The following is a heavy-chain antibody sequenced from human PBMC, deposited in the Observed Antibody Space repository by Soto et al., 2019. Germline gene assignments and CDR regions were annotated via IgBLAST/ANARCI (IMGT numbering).Heavy chain of an antibody. J-gene: IGHJ4*02. CDR3: AKGGRQWLVTSDFNY. Sequence: VQLVESGGGVVQPGRSLRLSCAASGFTFSDYAMHWVRQAPGKGLEWVAVVSHDGRNTHYADAVKGRFTISRDSSKNTVCPEMTSLRAEDTAAYYCAKGGRQWLVTSDFNYWGQGALVTVSP. V-gene: IGHV3-30*18. CDR1: GFTFSDYA. CDR2: VSHDGRNT. D-gene: IGHD6-19*01.